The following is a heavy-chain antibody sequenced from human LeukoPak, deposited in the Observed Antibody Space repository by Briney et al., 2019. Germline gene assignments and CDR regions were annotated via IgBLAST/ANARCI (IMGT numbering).Heavy chain of an antibody. V-gene: IGHV1-2*02. CDR3: ARSDYYYYYMDV. CDR1: GYTFTGYY. CDR2: INPNSGGT. J-gene: IGHJ6*03. Sequence: ASVKVSCKASGYTFTGYYMHWVRQAPGQGLEWMGWINPNSGGTNYAQKFQGRVTMTRDTSISTAYMELSRLRSDDTAVYYCARSDYYYYYMDVWGKGTTVTVSS.